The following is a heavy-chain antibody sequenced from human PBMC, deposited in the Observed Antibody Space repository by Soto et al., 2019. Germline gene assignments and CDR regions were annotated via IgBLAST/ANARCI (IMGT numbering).Heavy chain of an antibody. D-gene: IGHD2-21*02. CDR1: GFSLSDYW. Sequence: EVQLVESGGGLVQPAGSLGLSSAASGFSLSDYWMNWVRQAPGKGLEWGAIIKQDGSDRYYVDSVKGRFTISRDNAKNSLYVQMSSLRVEETALYYCSCGRGWLHDYWGQGTLVTVSS. CDR3: SCGRGWLHDY. V-gene: IGHV3-7*01. CDR2: IKQDGSDR. J-gene: IGHJ4*02.